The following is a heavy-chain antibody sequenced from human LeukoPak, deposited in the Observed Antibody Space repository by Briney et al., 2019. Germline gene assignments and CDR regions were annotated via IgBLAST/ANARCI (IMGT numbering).Heavy chain of an antibody. Sequence: SETLSITCTVSGGSISSHYWSWIRQPPGKGLEWIGYIYYSGSTNYNPSLKSRVTISVDTSKNQFSLKLSSVTAADTAVYYCAGSIADKYYYYYYYMDVWGKGTTVTVSS. D-gene: IGHD6-6*01. V-gene: IGHV4-59*11. CDR3: AGSIADKYYYYYYYMDV. J-gene: IGHJ6*03. CDR1: GGSISSHY. CDR2: IYYSGST.